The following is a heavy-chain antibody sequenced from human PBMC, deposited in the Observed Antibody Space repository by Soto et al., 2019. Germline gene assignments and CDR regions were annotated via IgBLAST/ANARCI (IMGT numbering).Heavy chain of an antibody. V-gene: IGHV4-31*03. CDR2: IYHSGST. Sequence: SETLSLTCTVSGGSISSGGYYWSWIRQHPGKGLEWIGYIYHSGSTYYNPSLKSRVTISVDTSKNQFSLKLSSVTAADTAVYYCASTPYYDILTGYSHYYGMDVWGQGTTVTVSS. J-gene: IGHJ6*02. D-gene: IGHD3-9*01. CDR1: GGSISSGGYY. CDR3: ASTPYYDILTGYSHYYGMDV.